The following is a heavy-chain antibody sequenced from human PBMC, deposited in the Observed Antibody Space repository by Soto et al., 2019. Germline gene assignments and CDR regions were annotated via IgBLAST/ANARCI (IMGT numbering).Heavy chain of an antibody. V-gene: IGHV3-48*01. CDR1: GFTFSSYS. J-gene: IGHJ4*02. CDR2: ISSSSSTI. Sequence: GGSLRLSCAASGFTFSSYSMNRVRQAPGKGLEWVSYISSSSSTIYYADSVKGRFTISRDNAKNSLYLQMNSLRAEDTAVYYCARDKQYCTNGVCYFPLDYWGQGTLVTVSS. CDR3: ARDKQYCTNGVCYFPLDY. D-gene: IGHD2-8*01.